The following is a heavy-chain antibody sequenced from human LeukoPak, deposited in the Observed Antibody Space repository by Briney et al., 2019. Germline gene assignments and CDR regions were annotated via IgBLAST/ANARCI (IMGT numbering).Heavy chain of an antibody. D-gene: IGHD7-27*01. CDR1: GYIFTGYY. CDR3: ATTMITGVF. J-gene: IGHJ4*02. Sequence: ASVKVSCKASGYIFTGYYMHWVRQAPGQGLEWMGWINPNSGDTNYAQKFQGRVTMTRDTSISTAYMELSRLRSDDTAVYYCATTMITGVFWAQGTLVTVSS. V-gene: IGHV1-2*02. CDR2: INPNSGDT.